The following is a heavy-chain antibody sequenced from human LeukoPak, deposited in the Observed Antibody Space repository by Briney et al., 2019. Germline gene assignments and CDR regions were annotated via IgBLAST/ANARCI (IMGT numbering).Heavy chain of an antibody. CDR1: GYSFTTYW. CDR3: ARQGTIVAGTLGTTFDY. CDR2: TYPGDSDT. Sequence: GESLNISCKASGYSFTTYWIGWVRQMPGKGLEWMGITYPGDSDTKYSPSFQGQVTISADKSINTAYLQWSSLWASDTAMYYCARQGTIVAGTLGTTFDYWGQGTLLTVSS. J-gene: IGHJ4*02. D-gene: IGHD5-12*01. V-gene: IGHV5-51*01.